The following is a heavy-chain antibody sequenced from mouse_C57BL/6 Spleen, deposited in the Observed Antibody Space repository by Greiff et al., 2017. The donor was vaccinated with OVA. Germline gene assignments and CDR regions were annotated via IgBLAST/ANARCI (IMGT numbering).Heavy chain of an antibody. CDR2: INPNNGGT. CDR1: GYTFTDYY. D-gene: IGHD2-10*01. J-gene: IGHJ4*01. Sequence: EVKVVESGPELVKPGASVKISCKASGYTFTDYYMNWVKQSHGKSLEWIGDINPNNGGTSYNQKFKGKATLTVDKSSSTAYMELRSLTSEDSAVYYCARTLPRVYYAMDYWGQGTSVTVSS. V-gene: IGHV1-26*01. CDR3: ARTLPRVYYAMDY.